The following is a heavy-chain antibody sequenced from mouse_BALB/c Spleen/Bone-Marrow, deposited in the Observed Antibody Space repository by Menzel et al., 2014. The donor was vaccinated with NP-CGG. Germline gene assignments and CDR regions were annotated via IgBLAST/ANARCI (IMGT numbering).Heavy chain of an antibody. CDR3: TSYGSSLYYFDY. J-gene: IGHJ2*01. CDR2: IYPGNSDT. Sequence: DVKLQESGTVLARPGASVKMSCKASGYTFTSYWMHWVKQRPGQGLEWIGAIYPGNSDTSYNQKFKGKAKLTAVTSTSTAYMELSGLTNEDSAVYYCTSYGSSLYYFDYWGQGTTLTVSS. V-gene: IGHV1-5*01. CDR1: GYTFTSYW. D-gene: IGHD1-1*01.